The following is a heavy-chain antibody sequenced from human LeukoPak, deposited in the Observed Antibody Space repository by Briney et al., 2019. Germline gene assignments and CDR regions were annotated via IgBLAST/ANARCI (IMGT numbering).Heavy chain of an antibody. D-gene: IGHD3-22*01. CDR1: GYTFTSYG. J-gene: IGHJ4*02. Sequence: GASVKVSCKASGYTFTSYGISWVRQAPGQGLEWMGWISAYNGNTNYAQKLQGRVTMTTDTSTSTAYMELRSLRSDDTAVYYCARDQSVYYDSKRPYYFDYWGQGTLVTVSS. V-gene: IGHV1-18*01. CDR2: ISAYNGNT. CDR3: ARDQSVYYDSKRPYYFDY.